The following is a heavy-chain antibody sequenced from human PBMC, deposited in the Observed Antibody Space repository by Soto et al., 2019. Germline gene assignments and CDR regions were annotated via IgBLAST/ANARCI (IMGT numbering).Heavy chain of an antibody. D-gene: IGHD7-27*01. CDR2: ISYDGSNK. CDR3: AKDPNWGSLYYFAY. Sequence: SLRLSCAASGFTFSSYGMHWVRQAPGKGLEWVAVISYDGSNKYYADSVKGRFTISRDNSKNTLYLQMNSLRAEDTAVYYCAKDPNWGSLYYFAYWGQGTLVTVSS. V-gene: IGHV3-30*18. J-gene: IGHJ4*02. CDR1: GFTFSSYG.